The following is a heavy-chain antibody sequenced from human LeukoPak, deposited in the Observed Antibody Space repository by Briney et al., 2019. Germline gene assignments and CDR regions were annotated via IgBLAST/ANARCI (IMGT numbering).Heavy chain of an antibody. V-gene: IGHV3-7*01. CDR3: VRDDSRYGGSPGY. CDR1: GFTFSMHW. Sequence: AGGSLRLSCAASGFTFSMHWMSWVRQAPGKGLEWVANTKEDGSEEYYVDSVTGRFTISRDNAKNSLYLQMNSLRAEDTAVYYCVRDDSRYGGSPGYWGQGTLVIV. D-gene: IGHD1-26*01. J-gene: IGHJ4*02. CDR2: TKEDGSEE.